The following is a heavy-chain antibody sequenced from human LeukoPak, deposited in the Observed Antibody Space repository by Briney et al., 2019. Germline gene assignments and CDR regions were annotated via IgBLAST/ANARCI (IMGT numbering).Heavy chain of an antibody. CDR3: ARELPPDDAFDI. Sequence: SETLSLTCAVYGGSFSGYYWSWIRQPPGKGLEWIGEINHSGSTNYNPSLKSRVTISVDTSKNQFSLKLSSVTAADTAVYYCARELPPDDAFDIWGQGTMVTVSS. J-gene: IGHJ3*02. CDR2: INHSGST. CDR1: GGSFSGYY. D-gene: IGHD2-21*01. V-gene: IGHV4-34*01.